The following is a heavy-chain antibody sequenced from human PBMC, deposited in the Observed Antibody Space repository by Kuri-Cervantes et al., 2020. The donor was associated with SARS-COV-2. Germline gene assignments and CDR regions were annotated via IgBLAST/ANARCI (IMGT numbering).Heavy chain of an antibody. D-gene: IGHD3-22*01. CDR2: ISYDGSNK. J-gene: IGHJ6*03. CDR3: AREGYYDSSGNYAAPGMDV. V-gene: IGHV3-30-3*01. Sequence: GGSLRLSCAASGFTFSSYAMHWVRQAPDKGLEWVAVISYDGSNKYYADSVKGRFTISRDNSENTLYLQMNSLRAEDTAVYYCAREGYYDSSGNYAAPGMDVWGKGTTVTVSS. CDR1: GFTFSSYA.